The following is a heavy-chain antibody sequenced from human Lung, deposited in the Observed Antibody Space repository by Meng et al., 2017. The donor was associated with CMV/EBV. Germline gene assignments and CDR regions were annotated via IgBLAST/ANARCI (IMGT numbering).Heavy chain of an antibody. J-gene: IGHJ4*02. V-gene: IGHV4-34*01. CDR3: ARRSPSWGLGD. CDR2: INHSGNT. D-gene: IGHD7-27*01. CDR1: GGSFSEYD. Sequence: SXTXSLTCAVYGGSFSEYDWSWVRQSPGKGLEWIGEINHSGNTTYNPSLKRRATISRDASKRQFSLKLYSVNAADTAVYYCARRSPSWGLGDWGQGTLVTVSS.